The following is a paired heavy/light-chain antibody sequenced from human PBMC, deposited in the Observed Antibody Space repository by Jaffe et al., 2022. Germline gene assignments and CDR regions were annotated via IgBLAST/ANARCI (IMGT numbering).Heavy chain of an antibody. CDR1: GGSISSHHW. V-gene: IGHV4-4*02. CDR3: ARRWGTTAEAFDL. D-gene: IGHD3-16*01. Sequence: QVQLQESGPGLVKPAGTLSLTCSVSGGSISSHHWWCWIRQPPGKGLEWIGEVYYSGASNYNPALKSRSTISVDRSQNQFSLRVNSVTAADTGVYYCARRWGTTAEAFDLWGQGVLVTVSS. J-gene: IGHJ4*02. CDR2: VYYSGAS.
Light chain of an antibody. CDR1: QTISNY. CDR2: AAS. Sequence: DIQMTQSPSSLSASVGDRVTITCRASQTISNYLNWYQQKSGKAPKLLISAASSLQSGVPSRFSGSGSGTDFTLTISSLQPEDFATYYCQQSYTTLPYTFGQGTKLEIK. V-gene: IGKV1-39*01. CDR3: QQSYTTLPYT. J-gene: IGKJ2*01.